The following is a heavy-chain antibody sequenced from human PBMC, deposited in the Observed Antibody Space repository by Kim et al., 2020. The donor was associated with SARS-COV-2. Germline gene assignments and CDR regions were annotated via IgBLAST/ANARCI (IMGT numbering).Heavy chain of an antibody. D-gene: IGHD3-10*01. Sequence: SYIYYADSVKGRFTISRDNAKNSLYLQMNSLRAEDTAVYYCARDGEMATRWGQGTLVTVSS. CDR2: SYI. J-gene: IGHJ4*02. CDR3: ARDGEMATR. V-gene: IGHV3-21*01.